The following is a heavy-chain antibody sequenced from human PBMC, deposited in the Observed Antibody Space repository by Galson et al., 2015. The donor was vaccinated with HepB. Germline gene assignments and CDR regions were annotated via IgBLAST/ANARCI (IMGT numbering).Heavy chain of an antibody. CDR1: GFTVSSNY. J-gene: IGHJ5*02. Sequence: SLRLSCAASGFTVSSNYMSWVRQAPGKGLEWVSVIYSGGSTYYADSVKGRFTISRDNSKNTLYLQMNSLRAEDTAVYYCARIGNYDSSVRWFDPWGQGTLVTVSS. V-gene: IGHV3-66*02. CDR3: ARIGNYDSSVRWFDP. CDR2: IYSGGST. D-gene: IGHD3-22*01.